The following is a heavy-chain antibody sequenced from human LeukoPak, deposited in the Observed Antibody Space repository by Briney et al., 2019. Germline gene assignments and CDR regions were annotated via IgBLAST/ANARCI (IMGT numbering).Heavy chain of an antibody. D-gene: IGHD2-8*01. CDR1: GVTFSDSA. CDR2: IRDKGYGHAT. Sequence: GGSLRLSCAASGVTFSDSAIHWVRQASGKGLEWVGRIRDKGYGHATAYAASVKGRFTLSRDDSRNTAYLQMNSLKTEETALYYCTTPNEGNWFDPWGQGTLVTVSS. CDR3: TTPNEGNWFDP. J-gene: IGHJ5*02. V-gene: IGHV3-73*01.